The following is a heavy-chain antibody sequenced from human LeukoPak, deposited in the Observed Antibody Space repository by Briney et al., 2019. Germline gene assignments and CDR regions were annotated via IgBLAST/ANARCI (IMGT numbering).Heavy chain of an antibody. CDR3: ARVPTYYDILTGYPKRGNYFDY. CDR1: GYTFTVYY. J-gene: IGHJ4*02. V-gene: IGHV1-2*02. D-gene: IGHD3-9*01. Sequence: ASVKVSCKASGYTFTVYYMHWVRQAPGQGLEWMGWINPNSGGTNYAQKFQGRVTMTRDTSISTAYMELSRLRSDDTAVYYCARVPTYYDILTGYPKRGNYFDYWGQGTLVTVSS. CDR2: INPNSGGT.